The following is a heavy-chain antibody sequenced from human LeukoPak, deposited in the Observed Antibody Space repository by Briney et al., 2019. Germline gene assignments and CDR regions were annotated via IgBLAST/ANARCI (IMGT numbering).Heavy chain of an antibody. Sequence: PGGSLRLSCAASGFTFSSNAMSWVRQAPGKGLEWVSGIGVSGGSTYYADSVKGRFTISRDNSKNTLYLKMNSLRAEDTAVYYCARVPWDFAFDIWGQGTMVTVSS. D-gene: IGHD1-26*01. CDR1: GFTFSSNA. V-gene: IGHV3-23*01. CDR2: IGVSGGST. J-gene: IGHJ3*02. CDR3: ARVPWDFAFDI.